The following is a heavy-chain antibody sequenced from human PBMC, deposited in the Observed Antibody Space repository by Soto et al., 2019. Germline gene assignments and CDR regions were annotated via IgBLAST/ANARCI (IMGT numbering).Heavy chain of an antibody. CDR2: IDPSDSYT. Sequence: PGESLKISCKGSGYSFTSYWISWVRQMPGKGLEWMGRIDPSDSYTNYSPSFQGHVTISADKSISTAYLQWSSLKASDTAMYYCARLDPRLWPYYHYYGMDLWGQGTTVTVSS. V-gene: IGHV5-10-1*01. D-gene: IGHD5-18*01. CDR1: GYSFTSYW. J-gene: IGHJ6*02. CDR3: ARLDPRLWPYYHYYGMDL.